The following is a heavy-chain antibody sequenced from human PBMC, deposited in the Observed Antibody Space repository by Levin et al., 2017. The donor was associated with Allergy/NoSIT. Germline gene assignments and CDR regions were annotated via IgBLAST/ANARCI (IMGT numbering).Heavy chain of an antibody. Sequence: SSETLSLTCSVFGDSISNYYWSWIRQSPGKGLEWIACLHYSESTKYNPSLNRRVSTSIDRSKSQFSLSLSSVTAADTAVYYCARHREVAGRPDWFDPWGQGILVTVSS. CDR1: GDSISNYY. D-gene: IGHD6-6*01. CDR2: LHYSEST. J-gene: IGHJ5*02. V-gene: IGHV4-59*08. CDR3: ARHREVAGRPDWFDP.